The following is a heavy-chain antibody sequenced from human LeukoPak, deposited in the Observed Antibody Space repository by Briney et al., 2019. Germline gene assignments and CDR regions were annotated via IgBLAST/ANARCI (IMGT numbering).Heavy chain of an antibody. J-gene: IGHJ4*02. Sequence: PGGSLRLSCAASGFTFSSYAMSWVRQAPGKGLEWVSAISGSGGSTYYADSVKGRFTISRDNSKNTLYLQMNSLRAEDTAVYYCANGGLGYCSRTSCYGLDYWGQGTLVTVSS. CDR1: GFTFSSYA. D-gene: IGHD2-2*01. V-gene: IGHV3-23*01. CDR3: ANGGLGYCSRTSCYGLDY. CDR2: ISGSGGST.